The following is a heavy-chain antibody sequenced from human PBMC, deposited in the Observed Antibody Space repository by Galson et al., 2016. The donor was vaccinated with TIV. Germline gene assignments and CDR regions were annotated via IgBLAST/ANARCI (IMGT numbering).Heavy chain of an antibody. Sequence: SLRLSCAASGFTFSSYAITWVRQAPGKGLEWISAISGGVGSTYHTDSVQGRFTISRDNSKNTVFLQMNSMGAEDTAVYYCAKIDSSGYNYGGRFVYWGQGTLVTVSS. J-gene: IGHJ4*02. CDR3: AKIDSSGYNYGGRFVY. V-gene: IGHV3-23*01. D-gene: IGHD3-22*01. CDR1: GFTFSSYA. CDR2: ISGGVGST.